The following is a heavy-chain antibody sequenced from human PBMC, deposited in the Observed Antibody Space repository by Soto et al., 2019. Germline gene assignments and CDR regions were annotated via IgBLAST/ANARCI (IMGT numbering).Heavy chain of an antibody. CDR3: AHRRYCISASCSFDY. J-gene: IGHJ4*02. CDR2: IYWDDDK. D-gene: IGHD2-2*01. CDR1: GGSISSGGYS. V-gene: IGHV2-5*08. Sequence: TLSLTCAVSGGSISSGGYSWSWIRQPPGKALEWLALIYWDDDKRFSPSLNSRLTATKDTSKNQVVLTITDMDPVDTATYYCAHRRYCISASCSFDYWGQGTLVTVSS.